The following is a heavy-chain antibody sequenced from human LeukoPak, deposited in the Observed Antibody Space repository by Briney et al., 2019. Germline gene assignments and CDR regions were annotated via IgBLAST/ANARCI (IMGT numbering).Heavy chain of an antibody. V-gene: IGHV4-34*01. CDR3: ARVGLEMATIRNYYYYGMDV. D-gene: IGHD5-24*01. CDR1: GGSFSAYY. CDR2: INHSGST. Sequence: SETLSLTCAVYGGSFSAYYWSWIRQPPGKGLEWIGEINHSGSTNYNPSLKSRVTISVDTSKNQFSLKLSSVTAADTAVYYCARVGLEMATIRNYYYYGMDVWGQGTTVTVSS. J-gene: IGHJ6*02.